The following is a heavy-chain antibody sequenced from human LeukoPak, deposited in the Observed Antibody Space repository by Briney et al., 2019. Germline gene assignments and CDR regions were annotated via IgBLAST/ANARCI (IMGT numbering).Heavy chain of an antibody. D-gene: IGHD6-13*01. J-gene: IGHJ4*02. CDR3: AKDGGYSSSWYYFDY. CDR1: GFTFDDYT. Sequence: GGSLRLSCAASGFTFDDYTMHWVRQAPGKGLEWVSLISWDGGSTYYADSAKGRFTISRDNSKNSLYLQMNSLRTEDTALYYCAKDGGYSSSWYYFDYWGQGTLVTVSS. V-gene: IGHV3-43*01. CDR2: ISWDGGST.